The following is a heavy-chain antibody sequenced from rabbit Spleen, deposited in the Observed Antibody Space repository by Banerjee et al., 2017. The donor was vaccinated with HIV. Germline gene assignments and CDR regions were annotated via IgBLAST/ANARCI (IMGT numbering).Heavy chain of an antibody. D-gene: IGHD6-1*01. CDR2: IDPIFGRT. J-gene: IGHJ4*01. CDR1: GFDFSNYG. CDR3: VRDQARMLDL. Sequence: QEQLVESGGGLVQPGGSLKLSCKASGFDFSNYGVSWVRQTPGKGLEWIGYIDPIFGRTYYASWVDGRFTISRHNAQNTLYLQLNSLTAADTATYFCVRDQARMLDLWGPGTLVTV. V-gene: IGHV1S47*01.